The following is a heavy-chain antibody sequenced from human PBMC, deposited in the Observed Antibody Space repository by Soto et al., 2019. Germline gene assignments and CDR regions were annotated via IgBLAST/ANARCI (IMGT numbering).Heavy chain of an antibody. CDR2: IWYDGSNK. Sequence: GGSLRLSCAASGFTFSSYGMHWVCQAPGKGLEWVAVIWYDGSNKYYADSVKGRFTISRDNSKNTLYLQMNSLRAEDTAVYYCAIPHYYDSSGFDYWGQGTLVTAPQ. J-gene: IGHJ4*02. D-gene: IGHD3-22*01. V-gene: IGHV3-33*01. CDR1: GFTFSSYG. CDR3: AIPHYYDSSGFDY.